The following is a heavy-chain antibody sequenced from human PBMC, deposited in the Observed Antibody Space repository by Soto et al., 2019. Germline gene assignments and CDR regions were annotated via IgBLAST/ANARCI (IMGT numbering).Heavy chain of an antibody. D-gene: IGHD6-13*01. CDR2: ITWNSDNI. CDR3: GKGLSIAASDY. CDR1: GFTFDDYA. Sequence: EVQLVESGGGLVQPGRSLRLSCTASGFTFDDYAMHWVRQAPGKGLEWVSGITWNSDNIGYADSVRGRFTISRDNARNSLYLQMNSLRAEDTALYFCGKGLSIAASDYWGQGTLGTVSS. V-gene: IGHV3-9*01. J-gene: IGHJ4*02.